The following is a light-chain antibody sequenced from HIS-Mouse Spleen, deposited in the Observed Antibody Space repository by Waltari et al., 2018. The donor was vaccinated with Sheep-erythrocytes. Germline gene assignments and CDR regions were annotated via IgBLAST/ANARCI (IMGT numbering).Light chain of an antibody. Sequence: QSALTQPASVSGSPGQSITISCTGTSRAVGSYNLVPGYQQHPGKAPKLMIYEGSKRPSGVSNRFSGSKSGNTASLTISGLQAEDEADYYCCSYAGSSTPWVFGGGTKLTVL. CDR3: CSYAGSSTPWV. CDR1: SRAVGSYNL. V-gene: IGLV2-23*01. CDR2: EGS. J-gene: IGLJ3*02.